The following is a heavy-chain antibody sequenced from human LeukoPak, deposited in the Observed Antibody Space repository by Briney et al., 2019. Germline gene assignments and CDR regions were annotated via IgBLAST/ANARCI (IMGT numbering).Heavy chain of an antibody. CDR1: NGSFSGHY. V-gene: IGHV4-34*01. Sequence: SDTLSLTCAVYNGSFSGHYWTWIRQPPGKGLEWIGEINHSGSTNYSPSLKSRVTMSVDTSKNQFSLKLSSVTAADTAVYYCARAALYGDYFDYWGQGTLVTVSS. CDR2: INHSGST. J-gene: IGHJ4*02. D-gene: IGHD2-8*01. CDR3: ARAALYGDYFDY.